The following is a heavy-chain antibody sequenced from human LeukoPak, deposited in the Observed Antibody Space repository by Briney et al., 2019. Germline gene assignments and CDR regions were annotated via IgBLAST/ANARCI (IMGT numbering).Heavy chain of an antibody. CDR1: GGSISIYY. V-gene: IGHV4-4*07. Sequence: SETLSLTCAVSGGSISIYYWSWIRQPAGKGLGWIGRIYTSGSTNYNLSLKSRVTISADTSKNQFSLKLNSVTAEDTAVYYFARERGISCELWSGYYFDYWGQGTLVTLSS. D-gene: IGHD3-3*01. CDR2: IYTSGST. CDR3: ARERGISCELWSGYYFDY. J-gene: IGHJ4*02.